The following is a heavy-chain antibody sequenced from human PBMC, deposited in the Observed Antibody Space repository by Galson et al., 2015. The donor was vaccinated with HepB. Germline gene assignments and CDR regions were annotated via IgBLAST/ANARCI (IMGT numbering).Heavy chain of an antibody. CDR2: FYPGDSDT. D-gene: IGHD6-6*01. V-gene: IGHV5-51*01. CDR1: GYIFTSYW. J-gene: IGHJ4*02. CDR3: ARTYSTSSPHFDY. Sequence: SGAEVKKPGESLKISCKGSGYIFTSYWIGWVRQMPGKGLEWMGIFYPGDSDTRYSPSFQGQVTISADKSISTAYLQWNSLKASDTAIYYCARTYSTSSPHFDYWGQGTLVTVSS.